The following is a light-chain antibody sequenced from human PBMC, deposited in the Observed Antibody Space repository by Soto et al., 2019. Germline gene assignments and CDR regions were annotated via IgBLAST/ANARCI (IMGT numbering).Light chain of an antibody. Sequence: QSPLTQPASVSGSLGQSITISCTGTSSDVGGYNYVSWYQQHPGQAPKLLIHEVTNRPSGISDRFSGSKSANTASLTISGLRAEDEAHYYCSSYTTFRTPHVAFGGGTKLTVL. V-gene: IGLV2-14*01. CDR3: SSYTTFRTPHVA. J-gene: IGLJ2*01. CDR2: EVT. CDR1: SSDVGGYNY.